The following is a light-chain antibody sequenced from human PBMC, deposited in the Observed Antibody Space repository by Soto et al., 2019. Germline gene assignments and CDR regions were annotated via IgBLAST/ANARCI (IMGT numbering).Light chain of an antibody. CDR2: EVT. CDR3: SSFTSRLTFV. V-gene: IGLV2-14*01. J-gene: IGLJ1*01. CDR1: RSDVGAYNY. Sequence: ALAQPASVSGSPGQSIAISCTGTRSDVGAYNYVSWYQQHPGKAPKLMISEVTNRPSGVSDRFSGSKSGNTASLTISGLQAEDEADYYCSSFTSRLTFVFGTGTKVTVL.